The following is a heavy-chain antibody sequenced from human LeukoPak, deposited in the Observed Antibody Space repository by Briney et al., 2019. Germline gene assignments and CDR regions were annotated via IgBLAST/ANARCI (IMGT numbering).Heavy chain of an antibody. J-gene: IGHJ4*02. CDR3: VRGDFQSGN. CDR1: GFTFSNYG. CDR2: ISTAGSYI. V-gene: IGHV3-21*01. Sequence: GGSLRLSCAASGFTFSNYGMSWVRQAPGKGLEWVSSISTAGSYIQYADVVKGRFTVSRDNAKNSLYLQMTRLRVDDTAVYYCVRGDFQSGNCGQGTLVTVSS. D-gene: IGHD3/OR15-3a*01.